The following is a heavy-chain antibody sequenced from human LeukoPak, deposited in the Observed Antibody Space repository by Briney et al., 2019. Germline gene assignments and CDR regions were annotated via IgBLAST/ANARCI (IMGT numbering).Heavy chain of an antibody. CDR3: ARFYGNYGNSWFDP. D-gene: IGHD4-11*01. V-gene: IGHV4-31*03. Sequence: SETLSLTCTVSGGSISSGGYYWNWIRQHPGKGLEWIGYIYYSGSTYYNPSLKSRVTISVDTSKNQFSLKLSSVTAADTAVYYCARFYGNYGNSWFDPWGQGTLVTVSS. J-gene: IGHJ5*02. CDR2: IYYSGST. CDR1: GGSISSGGYY.